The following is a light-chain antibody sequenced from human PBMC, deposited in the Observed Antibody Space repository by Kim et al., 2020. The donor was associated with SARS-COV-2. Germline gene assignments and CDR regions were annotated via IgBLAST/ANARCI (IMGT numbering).Light chain of an antibody. J-gene: IGKJ3*01. V-gene: IGKV3-11*01. Sequence: PGQRATLSCRASQSVGTYLAWYQQKPGQAPRLLINGASNRASGIPARFSGSGSGTDFTLTISSLEPEDFAVYYCQQRSEWPPMFTFGPGTKVDIK. CDR2: GAS. CDR1: QSVGTY. CDR3: QQRSEWPPMFT.